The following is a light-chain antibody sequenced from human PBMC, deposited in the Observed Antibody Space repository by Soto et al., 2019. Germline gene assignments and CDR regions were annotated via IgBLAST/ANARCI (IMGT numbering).Light chain of an antibody. V-gene: IGKV1-9*01. CDR2: TAS. J-gene: IGKJ2*01. CDR1: QGISSY. CDR3: QQLNSYPQMYT. Sequence: IQLTQSPSSLSASVGDRVTITCRASQGISSYLAWYQQKPGKAPKLLIYTASTLQSGVPSRFSGSGSGTDFTLTISSLQPADFATYYCQQLNSYPQMYTFGQGTKLEIK.